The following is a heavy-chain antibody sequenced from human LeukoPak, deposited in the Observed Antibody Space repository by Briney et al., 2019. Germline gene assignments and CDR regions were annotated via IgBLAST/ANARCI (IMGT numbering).Heavy chain of an antibody. CDR3: ARDPGPLYSSGWWGRPYYFDY. V-gene: IGHV4-59*01. CDR2: IYYSGST. J-gene: IGHJ4*02. Sequence: PSETLSLTCAVSGGSISSYYWSWIRPPPGKGLEWIGYIYYSGSTNYNPSLMSRVTISVDTSKSQFSLKLSSVTAADTAVYYCARDPGPLYSSGWWGRPYYFDYWGQGTLCTVSS. D-gene: IGHD6-19*01. CDR1: GGSISSYY.